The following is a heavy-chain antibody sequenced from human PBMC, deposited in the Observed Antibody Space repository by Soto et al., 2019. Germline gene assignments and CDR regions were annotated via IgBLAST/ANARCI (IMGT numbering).Heavy chain of an antibody. V-gene: IGHV1-3*04. CDR3: ARGSAAADHYHGMDV. Sequence: ASVKVSCKASGYTFTSYAMHWVRQAPGQSLEWMGWVNTGKGNTKYSQNFQGRVTITSDTSASTAYMDLSSLRSEDTAVYYCARGSAAADHYHGMDVWGQGTTVTVSS. CDR1: GYTFTSYA. CDR2: VNTGKGNT. J-gene: IGHJ6*02. D-gene: IGHD6-13*01.